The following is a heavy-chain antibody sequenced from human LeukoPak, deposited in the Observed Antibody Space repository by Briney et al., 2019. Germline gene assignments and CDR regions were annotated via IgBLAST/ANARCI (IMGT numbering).Heavy chain of an antibody. D-gene: IGHD6-19*01. CDR2: IYCSGST. V-gene: IGHV4-59*08. Sequence: SETLSLTCTVSGGSISSYYWSWIRQPPGKGLEWIGYIYCSGSTNYNPSLKSRVTISVDTSKNQFSLKLSSVTAADTAVYYCARHRYSSGWSDYWGQGTLVTVSS. J-gene: IGHJ4*02. CDR3: ARHRYSSGWSDY. CDR1: GGSISSYY.